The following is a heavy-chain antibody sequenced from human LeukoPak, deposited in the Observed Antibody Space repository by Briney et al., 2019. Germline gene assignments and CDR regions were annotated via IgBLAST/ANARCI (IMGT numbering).Heavy chain of an antibody. D-gene: IGHD2-2*01. Sequence: PSQTLSLTCTVSGGSIRSGDYYWSWIRQPPGKGLEWIGYIYYSGSTYYNPSLKSRVTISVDTSKNQFSLKLSSVTAADTAVYYCARGGDIVVVPAAPHYYSMDVWGKGTTVTVSS. J-gene: IGHJ6*04. V-gene: IGHV4-30-4*01. CDR2: IYYSGST. CDR1: GGSIRSGDYY. CDR3: ARGGDIVVVPAAPHYYSMDV.